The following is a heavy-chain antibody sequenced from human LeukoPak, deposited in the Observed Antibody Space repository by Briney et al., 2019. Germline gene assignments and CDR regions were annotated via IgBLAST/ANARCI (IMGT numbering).Heavy chain of an antibody. CDR3: AKDDAYSSGWYLYYFDY. V-gene: IGHV3-23*01. J-gene: IGHJ4*02. CDR2: ISGSGRST. CDR1: GFTYSTNA. Sequence: PGGSLRLSCAASGFTYSTNAMTWVRQAPGKGLEWVSAISGSGRSTYYADSVKGRFTISRDNSRNTLYLQMNSLRAEDTAVYYCAKDDAYSSGWYLYYFDYWGQGTLVTVSS. D-gene: IGHD6-19*01.